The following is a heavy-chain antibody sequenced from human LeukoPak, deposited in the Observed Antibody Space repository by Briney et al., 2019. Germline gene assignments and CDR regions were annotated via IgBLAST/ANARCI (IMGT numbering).Heavy chain of an antibody. CDR1: GYTFTGYY. J-gene: IGHJ6*02. V-gene: IGHV1-2*02. D-gene: IGHD3-10*01. CDR2: INPNSGGT. Sequence: ASVKVSCKASGYTFTGYYMHWVRRAAGQGLEWMGWINPNSGGTNYAQKFQGRVTMTRDTSISTAYMELSRLRSDDTAVYYCARALGLATMVRGVILDYYGMDVWGQGTTVTVSS. CDR3: ARALGLATMVRGVILDYYGMDV.